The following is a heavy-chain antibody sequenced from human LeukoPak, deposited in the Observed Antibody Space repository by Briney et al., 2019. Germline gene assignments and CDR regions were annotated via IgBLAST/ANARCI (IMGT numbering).Heavy chain of an antibody. V-gene: IGHV4-30-4*01. CDR2: IYYSGST. J-gene: IGHJ4*02. D-gene: IGHD6-19*01. Sequence: SQTLSLTCTVSGGSISSGDYYWSWIRQPPGKGLEWIGYIYYSGSTYYNPSLKSRVTISVDTSKNQFSLKLSSVTAADTAVYYCARDWGHGSGWYDYWGQGTLVTVSS. CDR3: ARDWGHGSGWYDY. CDR1: GGSISSGDYY.